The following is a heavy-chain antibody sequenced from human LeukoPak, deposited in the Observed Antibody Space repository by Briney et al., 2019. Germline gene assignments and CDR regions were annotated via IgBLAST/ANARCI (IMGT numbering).Heavy chain of an antibody. Sequence: GESLQISCQGSVSTFTTYWIGWVRQLPEKGLEWMGIIYAGDSDTRYSPSFQGQVTISADKSISTAYLQWSSLKASDTAMYYCATLIDYGGNQYYFDYWGQGTLVTVSS. V-gene: IGHV5-51*01. CDR3: ATLIDYGGNQYYFDY. CDR1: VSTFTTYW. J-gene: IGHJ4*02. D-gene: IGHD4-23*01. CDR2: IYAGDSDT.